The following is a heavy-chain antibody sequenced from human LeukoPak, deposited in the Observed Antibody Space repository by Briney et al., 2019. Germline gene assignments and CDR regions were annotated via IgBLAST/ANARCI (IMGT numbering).Heavy chain of an antibody. J-gene: IGHJ4*02. V-gene: IGHV3-48*01. CDR1: GFTFSSYS. CDR2: ISSSSSTI. Sequence: PRGSLRLSCAASGFTFSSYSMNWVRQAPGKGLEWVSYISSSSSTIYYADSVEGRFTISRDNAKNSLYLQMNSLRAEDTAVYYCARFYANEWELPHWGQGTLVTVSS. D-gene: IGHD1-26*01. CDR3: ARFYANEWELPH.